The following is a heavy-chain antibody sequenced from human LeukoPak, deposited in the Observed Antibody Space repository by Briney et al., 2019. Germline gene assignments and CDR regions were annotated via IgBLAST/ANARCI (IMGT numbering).Heavy chain of an antibody. CDR1: GYTFTSYY. Sequence: ASVKVSCKASGYTFTSYYMHWVRQAPGQGLEWMGIINPSGGSTSYAQKFQGRVTMTRDTSTSTVYMELSSLRSEDTAVYYCARDKVLIVGATLFDYWGQGTLVTVSS. J-gene: IGHJ4*02. CDR3: ARDKVLIVGATLFDY. CDR2: INPSGGST. D-gene: IGHD1-26*01. V-gene: IGHV1-46*01.